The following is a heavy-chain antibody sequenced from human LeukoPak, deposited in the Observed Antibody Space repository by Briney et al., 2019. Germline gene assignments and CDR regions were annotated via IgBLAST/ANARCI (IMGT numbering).Heavy chain of an antibody. CDR3: AREYSSSSDLDY. CDR2: IYYSGST. V-gene: IGHV4-39*07. Sequence: WVRQAPGKGLEWIGSIYYSGSTYYNPSLKSRVTISVDTSKNQFSLKLSSVTAADTAVYYCAREYSSSSDLDYWGQGTLVTVSS. J-gene: IGHJ4*02. D-gene: IGHD6-6*01.